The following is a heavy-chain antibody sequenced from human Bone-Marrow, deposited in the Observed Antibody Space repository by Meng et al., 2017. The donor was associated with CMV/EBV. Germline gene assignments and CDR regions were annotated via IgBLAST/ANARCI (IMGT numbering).Heavy chain of an antibody. CDR2: INPNSGGT. CDR1: GYTFTGYY. J-gene: IGHJ4*02. Sequence: CKASGYTFTGYYMHWVRQAPGQGLEWMGWINPNSGGTNYAQKFQGRVTMTRDTSISTAYMELSRLRSDDTAVYYCARARGPSSRYDYWGQGTLVTVSS. CDR3: ARARGPSSRYDY. V-gene: IGHV1-2*02. D-gene: IGHD6-6*01.